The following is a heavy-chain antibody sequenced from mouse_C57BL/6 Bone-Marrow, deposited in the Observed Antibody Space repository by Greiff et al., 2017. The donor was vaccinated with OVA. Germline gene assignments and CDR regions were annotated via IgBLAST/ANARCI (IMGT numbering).Heavy chain of an antibody. D-gene: IGHD2-5*01. CDR3: APIVTTSYWYFDV. V-gene: IGHV5-12*01. CDR1: GFTFSDYY. Sequence: EVKVVESGGGLVQPGGSLKLSCAASGFTFSDYYMYWVRQTPEKRLEWVAYISNGGGSTYYPDTVKGRFTISRDNAKNTLYLQMSRLKSEDTAMYYCAPIVTTSYWYFDVWGTGTTVTVSS. CDR2: ISNGGGST. J-gene: IGHJ1*03.